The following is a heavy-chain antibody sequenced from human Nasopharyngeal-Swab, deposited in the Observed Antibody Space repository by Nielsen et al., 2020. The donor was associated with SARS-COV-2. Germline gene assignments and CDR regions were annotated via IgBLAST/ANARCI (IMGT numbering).Heavy chain of an antibody. CDR1: GFTFSDYY. Sequence: GGSLRLSCAVSGFTFSDYYMSWIRQAPGKGLEWLAYINGSGTYTDYAASVKGRFVISRDNAKNSMFLQMSSLRAEDTALYYCARAQASGVGVSRFWGLGTLVTVSS. D-gene: IGHD1-26*01. V-gene: IGHV3-11*06. CDR2: INGSGTYT. J-gene: IGHJ4*02. CDR3: ARAQASGVGVSRF.